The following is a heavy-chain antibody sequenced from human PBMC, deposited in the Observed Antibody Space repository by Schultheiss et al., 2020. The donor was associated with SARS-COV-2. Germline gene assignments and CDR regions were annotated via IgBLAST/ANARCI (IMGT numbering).Heavy chain of an antibody. V-gene: IGHV4-30-2*01. J-gene: IGHJ4*02. D-gene: IGHD3-22*01. Sequence: SQTLSLTCAVSGASISSGGYSWSWIRQPPGRGLEWIGEISHSGRIDYNPSLKSRVTVSVDTSKNQLSLRLTSVTAADTAVYYCARGQDRAKIGNWGQGTMVTVSS. CDR3: ARGQDRAKIGN. CDR2: ISHSGRI. CDR1: GASISSGGYS.